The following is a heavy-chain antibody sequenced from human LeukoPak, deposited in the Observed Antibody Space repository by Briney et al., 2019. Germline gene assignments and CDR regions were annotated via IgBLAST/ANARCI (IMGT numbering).Heavy chain of an antibody. CDR3: ARGQWFGELFSHYYYYYYMDV. J-gene: IGHJ6*03. D-gene: IGHD3-10*01. V-gene: IGHV1-2*02. CDR1: GYTFTGYY. Sequence: ASVKVSCKASGYTFTGYYMHWVRQAPGQGLEWMGWINPNSGDTNYAQKFQGRVTMTRDTSISTAYMELSSLRSEDTAVYYCARGQWFGELFSHYYYYYYMDVWGKGTTVTISS. CDR2: INPNSGDT.